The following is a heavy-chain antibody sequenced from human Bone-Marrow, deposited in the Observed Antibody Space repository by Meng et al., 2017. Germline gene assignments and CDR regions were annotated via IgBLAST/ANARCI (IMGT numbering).Heavy chain of an antibody. J-gene: IGHJ5*02. CDR1: GVSISSYS. CDR3: ARDRRPYSSSWYIDWWFDP. D-gene: IGHD6-13*01. Sequence: SETLSLTCTVSGVSISSYSWSWIRQSAGKGLEWIGRVFPRGTTDYNPSLKSRLTMSVDTSKNQFSLNLTSVTAADTAVYYCARDRRPYSSSWYIDWWFDPWGQGTLVTVSS. V-gene: IGHV4-4*07. CDR2: VFPRGTT.